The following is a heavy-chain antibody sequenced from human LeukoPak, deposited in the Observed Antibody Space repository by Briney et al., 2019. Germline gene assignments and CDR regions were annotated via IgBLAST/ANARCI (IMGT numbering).Heavy chain of an antibody. Sequence: PSETLSLTCTVSGGSISSYYRSWIRQPPGKGLEWIGYIYYSGSTNYNPSLKSRVTISVDTSKNQFSLKLSSVTAADTAVYYCARGIVGPYGMDVWGQGTTVTVSS. CDR3: ARGIVGPYGMDV. CDR1: GGSISSYY. J-gene: IGHJ6*02. CDR2: IYYSGST. D-gene: IGHD3-16*02. V-gene: IGHV4-59*01.